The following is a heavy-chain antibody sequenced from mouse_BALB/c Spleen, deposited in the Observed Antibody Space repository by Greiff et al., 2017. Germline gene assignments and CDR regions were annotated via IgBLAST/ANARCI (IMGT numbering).Heavy chain of an antibody. V-gene: IGHV1S36*01. CDR2: IDPNSGGT. CDR1: GYTFTSYW. J-gene: IGHJ2*01. Sequence: VQLQQPGAELVKPGASVKLSCKASGYTFTSYWMHWVKQRPGRGLEWIGRIDPNSGGTKYNEKFKSKATLTVDKPSSTAYMQLSSLTSEDSAVYYGTRSPITTVVASFDYWGQGTTLTVSS. D-gene: IGHD1-1*01. CDR3: TRSPITTVVASFDY.